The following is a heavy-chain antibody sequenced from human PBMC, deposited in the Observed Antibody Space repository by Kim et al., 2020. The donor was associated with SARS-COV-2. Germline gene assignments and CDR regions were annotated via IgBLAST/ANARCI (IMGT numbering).Heavy chain of an antibody. CDR3: AREPVSSGYYFGWFDP. D-gene: IGHD3-22*01. CDR1: GYSISSGYY. J-gene: IGHJ5*02. Sequence: SETLSLTCTVSGYSISSGYYWGWIRQPPGKGLEWIGSIYHSGSTYYNPSLKSRVTISVDTSKNQFSLKLSSVTAADTAVYYCAREPVSSGYYFGWFDPWGEGTLVTVSS. V-gene: IGHV4-38-2*02. CDR2: IYHSGST.